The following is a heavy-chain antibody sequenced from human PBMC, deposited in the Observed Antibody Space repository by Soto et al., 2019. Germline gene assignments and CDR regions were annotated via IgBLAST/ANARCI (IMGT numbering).Heavy chain of an antibody. CDR1: GGSISSDGSS. J-gene: IGHJ3*02. CDR3: ARATQYYFDPSGYPTGPHFAFDI. V-gene: IGHV4-30-2*01. Sequence: QLQLQESGSGLVKPSQTLSLTCVVSGGSISSDGSSWSWIRQPPGKCLEWIGYIYDSGRSYFNPSLKRRGTISVDTSENQCSLKQSSVTAADTAVYYCARATQYYFDPSGYPTGPHFAFDIWCQATMVTVSS. D-gene: IGHD3-22*01. CDR2: IYDSGRS.